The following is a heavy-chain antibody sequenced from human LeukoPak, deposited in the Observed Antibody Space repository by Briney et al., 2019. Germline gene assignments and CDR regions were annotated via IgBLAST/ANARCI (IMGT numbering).Heavy chain of an antibody. V-gene: IGHV4-61*10. J-gene: IGHJ5*02. Sequence: PSEKLSRTGFVSGESGTNYLGVEYCWTWIRQAAGKGLEWIGQICYSGNNMRSPSLKTRVTISLDTSQNHFSLVLTSVTAADTAVYYCARRGQSAAWSFDLWGQGILVTVSS. CDR1: GESGTNYLGVEYC. D-gene: IGHD2-15*01. CDR3: ARRGQSAAWSFDL. CDR2: ICYSGNN.